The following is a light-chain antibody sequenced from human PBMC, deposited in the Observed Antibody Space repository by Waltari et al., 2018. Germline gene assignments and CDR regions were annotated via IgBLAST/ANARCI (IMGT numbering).Light chain of an antibody. CDR1: SGVNVANHR. CDR3: MIWRAGASE. CDR2: YNSDSDK. V-gene: IGLV5-45*03. J-gene: IGLJ2*01. Sequence: QAVLTQPSSLSASPGASASPTCTLRSGVNVANHRIYWYQQTQGRPPQYLLRYNSDSDKQQGSGGPSRFSGSKDASANAGILRISGLQSEDEADYYCMIWRAGASEFGGGTKLTVL.